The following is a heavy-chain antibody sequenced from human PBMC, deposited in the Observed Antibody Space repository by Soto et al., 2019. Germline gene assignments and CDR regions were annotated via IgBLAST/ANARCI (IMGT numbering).Heavy chain of an antibody. CDR2: INPSVGST. V-gene: IGHV1-46*01. CDR1: GYTFTSYF. J-gene: IGHJ5*02. Sequence: QVQLVQSGAEVKKPGASVKVSCKAFGYTFTSYFMHWVRQAPEQGLEWMGIINPSVGSTSYAQKFQGRVTMTRDKSTSTVYMELSSLRSEDTAVYYCARTRSSVSWFDPWGQGTLVTVSS. D-gene: IGHD3-10*01. CDR3: ARTRSSVSWFDP.